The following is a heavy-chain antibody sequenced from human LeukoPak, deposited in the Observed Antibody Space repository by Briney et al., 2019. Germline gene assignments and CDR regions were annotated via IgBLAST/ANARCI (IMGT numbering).Heavy chain of an antibody. J-gene: IGHJ3*02. CDR1: GGSISSYY. Sequence: KASETLSLTCNVSGGSISSYYWSWIRQPPGKGLEWIGYIYYSGSTNYNPSLKSRVTISVDTSKNQFSLKLSSVTAADTAVYYCARVIRYYYDSSGYDAFDIWGQGTMVTVSS. V-gene: IGHV4-59*01. D-gene: IGHD3-22*01. CDR2: IYYSGST. CDR3: ARVIRYYYDSSGYDAFDI.